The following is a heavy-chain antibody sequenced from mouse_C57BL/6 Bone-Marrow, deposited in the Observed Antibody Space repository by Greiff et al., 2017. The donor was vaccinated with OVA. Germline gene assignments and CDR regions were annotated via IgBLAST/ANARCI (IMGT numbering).Heavy chain of an antibody. V-gene: IGHV1-81*01. CDR3: ARGGVWAMDY. J-gene: IGHJ4*01. Sequence: QVQLQQSGAELARPGASVKLSCKASGYTFTSYGISWVKQRTGQGLEWIGEIYPRSGNTYYNEKFKGKATLTADKSSSTAYMELRSLTSEDSAVYFCARGGVWAMDYWGQGTSVTVSS. CDR1: GYTFTSYG. CDR2: IYPRSGNT.